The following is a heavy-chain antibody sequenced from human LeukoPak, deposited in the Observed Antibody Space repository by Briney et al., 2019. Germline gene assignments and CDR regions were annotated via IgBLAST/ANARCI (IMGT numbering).Heavy chain of an antibody. CDR2: IYYSGST. Sequence: NPSETLSLTCTVSGGSISSSSYYWSWIRQPPGKGLEWIGYIYYSGSTNYNPSLKSRVTISVDTSKNQFSLKLSSVTAADTAVYYCARDGVVADAFDIWGQGTMVTVSS. CDR1: GGSISSSSYY. D-gene: IGHD3-22*01. CDR3: ARDGVVADAFDI. J-gene: IGHJ3*02. V-gene: IGHV4-61*01.